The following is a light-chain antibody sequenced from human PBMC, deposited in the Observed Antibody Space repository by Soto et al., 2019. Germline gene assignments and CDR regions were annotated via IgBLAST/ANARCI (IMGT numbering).Light chain of an antibody. J-gene: IGLJ2*01. V-gene: IGLV2-14*01. CDR1: SSDIGGYNY. CDR2: EVS. Sequence: QSALTQSASVSGSPGQSITISCTGTSSDIGGYNYVSWYQQHPDKAPKLMIFEVSNRPSGVSNRFSGSKSGNTASLTISGLLPEDEADSYFSSYTTSSTVAFGGGTKLTVL. CDR3: SSYTTSSTVA.